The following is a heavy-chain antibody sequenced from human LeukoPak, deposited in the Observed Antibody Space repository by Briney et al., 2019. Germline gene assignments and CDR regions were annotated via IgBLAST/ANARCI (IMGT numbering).Heavy chain of an antibody. CDR2: ISYDGSNE. V-gene: IGHV3-30*18. J-gene: IGHJ4*02. D-gene: IGHD6-19*01. CDR3: AKDRGSGWTFDY. Sequence: XXXXGKXXXXVAVISYDGSNEYYADSVKGRFTISRDNSKNTVYLQMNSLRAEDTAVYYCAKDRGSGWTFDYWGQGTLVTVSS.